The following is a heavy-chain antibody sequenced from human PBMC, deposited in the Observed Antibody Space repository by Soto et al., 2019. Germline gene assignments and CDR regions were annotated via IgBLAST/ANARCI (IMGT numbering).Heavy chain of an antibody. Sequence: SETLSLTCAVYGGSFSGYYWSWIRQPPGKGLEWIGEINHSGSTNYNPSLKSRVTISVDTSKNQFSLKLSSVTAADTAVYYCARVVVVTAIDYWGQGTLVTVSS. CDR1: GGSFSGYY. CDR2: INHSGST. D-gene: IGHD2-21*02. CDR3: ARVVVVTAIDY. J-gene: IGHJ4*02. V-gene: IGHV4-34*01.